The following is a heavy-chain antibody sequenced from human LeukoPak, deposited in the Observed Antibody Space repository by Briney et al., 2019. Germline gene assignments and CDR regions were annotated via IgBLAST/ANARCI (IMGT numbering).Heavy chain of an antibody. Sequence: GGSLRLSCAASGFTFSSYSMNWVRQAPGKGLEWASSISSSSSYIYYADSVKGRFTISRDNAKNSLYLQMNSLRAEDTAVYYCARDLKLQGLNGEFDYWGQGTLVTVSS. D-gene: IGHD1-1*01. CDR3: ARDLKLQGLNGEFDY. CDR1: GFTFSSYS. J-gene: IGHJ4*02. CDR2: ISSSSSYI. V-gene: IGHV3-21*01.